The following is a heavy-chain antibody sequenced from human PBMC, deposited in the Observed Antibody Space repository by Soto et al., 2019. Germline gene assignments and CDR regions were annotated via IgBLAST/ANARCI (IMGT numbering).Heavy chain of an antibody. Sequence: SERLSGNSATGSGSSISSYASKNRQPPGKGLEWIGYIYYSGSTNYNPSLKSRVTISVDTSKNQFSLKLSSVTAADTAVYYCARDSGYDILTGYYPLDPWGQGTLVTVS. J-gene: IGHJ5*02. D-gene: IGHD3-9*01. CDR1: SGSSISSY. CDR2: IYYSGST. CDR3: ARDSGYDILTGYYPLDP. V-gene: IGHV4-59*01.